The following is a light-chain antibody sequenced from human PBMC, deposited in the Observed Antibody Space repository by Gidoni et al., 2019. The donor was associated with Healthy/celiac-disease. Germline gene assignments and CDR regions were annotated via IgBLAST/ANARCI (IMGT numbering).Light chain of an antibody. J-gene: IGKJ5*01. CDR3: QQFNSYPIT. Sequence: AIQLTQSPSSLSASVGDRVHITCRASQGISSAIAWYQQKPGKAPKLLIYDASSLESGVPSRFSDSGSETDFTLTISSLQPEDFATYYCQQFNSYPITFGQGTRLEIK. CDR2: DAS. CDR1: QGISSA. V-gene: IGKV1-13*02.